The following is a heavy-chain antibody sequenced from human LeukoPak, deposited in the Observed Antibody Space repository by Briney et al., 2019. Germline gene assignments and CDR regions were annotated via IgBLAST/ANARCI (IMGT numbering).Heavy chain of an antibody. CDR3: AKAPGSGWGMDWFDP. CDR2: IRYDGCNK. J-gene: IGHJ5*02. CDR1: GFTFSSYG. V-gene: IGHV3-30*02. D-gene: IGHD6-19*01. Sequence: GGSLRLSCAASGFTFSSYGMHWVRQAPGKGLEWVAFIRYDGCNKYYADSVKGRFTISRDNSKNTLYLQMNSLRAEDTAVYYCAKAPGSGWGMDWFDPWGQGTLVTVSS.